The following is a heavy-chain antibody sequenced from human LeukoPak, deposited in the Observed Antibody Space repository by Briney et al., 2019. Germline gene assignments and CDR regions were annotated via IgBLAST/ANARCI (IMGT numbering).Heavy chain of an antibody. D-gene: IGHD3-22*01. J-gene: IGHJ4*02. Sequence: PSETLSLTCTVSGDSINSLDLWSWVRQPPGKGLEWIGEMYLSGTTHSNPSVKSRVTISIDKSKNQSFLNLSSATAADTAVYYCAGLVGRYSSGLYYYYFDYWGQGTLVTVSS. CDR2: MYLSGTT. V-gene: IGHV4-4*02. CDR3: AGLVGRYSSGLYYYYFDY. CDR1: GDSINSLDL.